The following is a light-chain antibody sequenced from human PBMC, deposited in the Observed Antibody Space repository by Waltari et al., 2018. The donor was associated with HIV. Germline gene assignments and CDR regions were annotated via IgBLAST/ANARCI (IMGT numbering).Light chain of an antibody. J-gene: IGKJ2*01. CDR2: EVS. V-gene: IGKV2D-29*01. Sequence: DVVITQTPPSLSGTPGQPGSIPCKSSQSLLQSDGKTYLYWYLQKSGQPPQRLNYEVSNRFSGVPARFSGSGSGADFTLKVSRVEPEDVGIYYCMQTQQPPYTFGQGTNLEIK. CDR1: QSLLQSDGKTY. CDR3: MQTQQPPYT.